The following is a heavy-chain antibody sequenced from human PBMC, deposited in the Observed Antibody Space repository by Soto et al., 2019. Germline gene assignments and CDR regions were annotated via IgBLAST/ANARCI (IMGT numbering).Heavy chain of an antibody. CDR1: GCYFSDYW. V-gene: IGHV5-51*01. CDR3: ARQYCNVWSGSYSESSYFDS. D-gene: IGHD3-3*01. Sequence: XDSLKISGQGSGCYFSDYWIGWVRQMPGKGLEWMGTIHPRHSDTKYSRSFRGHVSFSVDTSISTAFRYWNSLKASDTAIYYCARQYCNVWSGSYSESSYFDSWGRDTLVTVSS. CDR2: IHPRHSDT. J-gene: IGHJ2*01.